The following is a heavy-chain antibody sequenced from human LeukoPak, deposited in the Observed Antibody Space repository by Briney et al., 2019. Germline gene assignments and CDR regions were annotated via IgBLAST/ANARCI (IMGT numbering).Heavy chain of an antibody. D-gene: IGHD3-16*02. CDR1: VFSVSSYG. CDR3: ARDKVGGIACDY. Sequence: GGSLRLSCLVSVFSVSSYGMQWVRQAPGRGLEWVALVSLDGINKHYGDSVRGRFTVSRDNSKNMLDPQMNSLRPEDTALYYCARDKVGGIACDYWGQGALVIVSS. CDR2: VSLDGINK. J-gene: IGHJ4*02. V-gene: IGHV3-30*03.